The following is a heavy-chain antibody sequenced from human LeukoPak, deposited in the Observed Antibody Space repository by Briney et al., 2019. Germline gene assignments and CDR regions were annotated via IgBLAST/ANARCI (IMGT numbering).Heavy chain of an antibody. V-gene: IGHV4-59*01. J-gene: IGHJ4*02. CDR1: GGSISSYY. D-gene: IGHD3-22*01. CDR3: AARGDYYDSSGYDH. Sequence: SETLSLTCTVSGGSISSYYWSWIRQPPGKGLEWIGYIYYSGSTNYNPSLKSRVTISVDTSKNQFSLKLSSVTAADTAVYYCAARGDYYDSSGYDHWGQGTLVTVSS. CDR2: IYYSGST.